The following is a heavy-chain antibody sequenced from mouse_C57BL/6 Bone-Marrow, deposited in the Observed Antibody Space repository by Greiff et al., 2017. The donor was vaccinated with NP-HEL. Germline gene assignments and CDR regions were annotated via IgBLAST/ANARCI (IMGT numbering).Heavy chain of an antibody. D-gene: IGHD1-1*01. V-gene: IGHV1-19*01. CDR1: GYTFTSYY. CDR3: ARRDYDVSSSFDY. J-gene: IGHJ2*01. CDR2: IYPCNGSN. Sequence: VQLQQSGPVLVKPGASVKMSCKASGYTFTSYYIHWVKQSPGQGLEWIGGIYPCNGSNRYNEKFKGKATLTVDKSSRTAYMELNSLTAQESEGYYGARRDYDVSSSFDYWGQGTTLTVSS.